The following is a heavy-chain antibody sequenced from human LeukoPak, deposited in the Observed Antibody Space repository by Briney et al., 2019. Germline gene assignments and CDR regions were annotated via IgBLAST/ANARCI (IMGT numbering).Heavy chain of an antibody. CDR1: GDSVSSNSAA. CDR3: VAGYYYDSSGYYPFDY. Sequence: SQTLSLTCAISGDSVSSNSAAWNWIRQSPSRGLEWLGRTYYRSKWYNDYAVSVKSRITIKPDTSKNQFSLQLNSVTPEDTAVYYCVAGYYYDSSGYYPFDYWGQGTLVTVSS. V-gene: IGHV6-1*01. CDR2: TYYRSKWYN. J-gene: IGHJ4*02. D-gene: IGHD3-22*01.